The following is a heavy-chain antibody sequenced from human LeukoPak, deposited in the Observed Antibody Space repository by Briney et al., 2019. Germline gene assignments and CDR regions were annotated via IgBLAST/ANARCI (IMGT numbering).Heavy chain of an antibody. J-gene: IGHJ4*02. D-gene: IGHD1-26*01. CDR1: GFTFRSYG. Sequence: PGGSLRLSCAASGFTFRSYGMHWVRQAPGKGLEWVAVISYDGSNRYHADSVKGRFTISRDNSKNTLFLQMNSLRVEDTAVYYCAKDAVGGTAYYFDNWGQGTLVTVSS. V-gene: IGHV3-30*18. CDR3: AKDAVGGTAYYFDN. CDR2: ISYDGSNR.